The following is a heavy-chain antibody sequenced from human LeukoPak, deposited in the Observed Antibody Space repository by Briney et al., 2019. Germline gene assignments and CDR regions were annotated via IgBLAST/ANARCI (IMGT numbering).Heavy chain of an antibody. CDR1: GGSISSYY. V-gene: IGHV4-59*01. CDR2: IYYSGST. CDR3: ARGGDLGYCSSTSCSNWFDP. J-gene: IGHJ5*02. Sequence: SETLSLTCTVSGGSISSYYWSWIRQPPGKGLEWIGYIYYSGSTNYNPSLKSRVTISVDTSKNQFSLKQSSVTAADTAVYYCARGGDLGYCSSTSCSNWFDPWGQGTLVTVSS. D-gene: IGHD2-2*01.